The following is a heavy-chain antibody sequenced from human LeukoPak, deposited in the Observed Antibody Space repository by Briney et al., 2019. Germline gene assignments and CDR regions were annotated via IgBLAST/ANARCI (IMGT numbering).Heavy chain of an antibody. V-gene: IGHV3-23*01. J-gene: IGHJ5*02. CDR2: ISDNGGST. Sequence: GGSLRLSCAASGFAFSTYAMSWVRQAPGKGLEWVSAISDNGGSTFYADSVKGRFTISRDNSKNTLYLQMNSLSAEDTAVYYCARGKYYYDSSSSYRYFDPWGQGTLVTVSS. CDR1: GFAFSTYA. D-gene: IGHD3-22*01. CDR3: ARGKYYYDSSSSYRYFDP.